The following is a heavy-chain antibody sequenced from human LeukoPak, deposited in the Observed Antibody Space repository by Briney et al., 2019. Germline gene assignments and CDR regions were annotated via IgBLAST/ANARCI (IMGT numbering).Heavy chain of an antibody. CDR3: ARGWSSVSYYFQY. CDR2: IYSGGST. Sequence: GSLRLSCAASGFTVSSNYMSWVRQAPGKGLEWVSVIYSGGSTYYADSVKGRFTISRDNSKNTLYLQMNSLRAEDTAVYYCARGWSSVSYYFQYWGQGTLVTVSS. J-gene: IGHJ4*02. CDR1: GFTVSSNY. D-gene: IGHD6-13*01. V-gene: IGHV3-66*01.